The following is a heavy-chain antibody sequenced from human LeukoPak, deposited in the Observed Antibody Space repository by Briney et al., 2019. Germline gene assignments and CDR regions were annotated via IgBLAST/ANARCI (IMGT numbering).Heavy chain of an antibody. D-gene: IGHD5-24*01. CDR1: GFTFSSYS. CDR3: ARERWLHYGMDV. CDR2: ISSSSSTI. V-gene: IGHV3-48*04. J-gene: IGHJ6*02. Sequence: GSLRLSCAASGFTFSSYSMNWVRQAPGKGLEWVSYISSSSSTIYYADSVKGRFTISRDNAKNSLYLQMNSLRAEDTAVYYCARERWLHYGMDVWGQGTTVTVSS.